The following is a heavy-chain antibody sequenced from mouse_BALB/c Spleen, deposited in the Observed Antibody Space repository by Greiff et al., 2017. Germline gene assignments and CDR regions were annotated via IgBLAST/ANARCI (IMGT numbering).Heavy chain of an antibody. D-gene: IGHD4-1*02. CDR3: TPTGTGNYFDY. Sequence: EVKLLESGAELVRSGASVKLSCTASGFNIKDYYMHWVKQRPEQGLEWIGWIDPENGDTEYAPKFQGKATMTADTSSNTAYLQLSSLTSEDTAVYYCTPTGTGNYFDYWGQGTTLTVSS. V-gene: IGHV14-4*02. CDR2: IDPENGDT. CDR1: GFNIKDYY. J-gene: IGHJ2*01.